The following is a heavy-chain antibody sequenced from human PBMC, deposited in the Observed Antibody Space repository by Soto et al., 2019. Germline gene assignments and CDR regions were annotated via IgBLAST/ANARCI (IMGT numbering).Heavy chain of an antibody. CDR3: ADRLGLDCGDPRGGFDP. Sequence: QITLKESGPTLVKPTQTLTLTCTFSGLSLSTSGVGVGWIRQPPGKALEWLALIYWDDDKRYSPSLKSRLTITKDTSKNQVVLTMTSMDPVDTATYYCADRLGLDCGDPRGGFDPWGQGTLVTVSS. CDR2: IYWDDDK. D-gene: IGHD4-17*01. CDR1: GLSLSTSGVG. V-gene: IGHV2-5*02. J-gene: IGHJ5*02.